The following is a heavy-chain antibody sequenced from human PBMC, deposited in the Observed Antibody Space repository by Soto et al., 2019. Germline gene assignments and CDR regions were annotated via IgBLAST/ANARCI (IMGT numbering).Heavy chain of an antibody. Sequence: AVKVSCKASGGTFSSYAISWVRQAPGKGVEWMGGTSPIFGTATYAHKCQGRVSITSYKSTSTTYLELSSLRSEYTAVYYCAISWRHQLLRILEVPAYYLFDPWGQGTLVTVSS. V-gene: IGHV1-69*06. D-gene: IGHD2-2*01. CDR2: TSPIFGTA. CDR1: GGTFSSYA. J-gene: IGHJ5*02. CDR3: AISWRHQLLRILEVPAYYLFDP.